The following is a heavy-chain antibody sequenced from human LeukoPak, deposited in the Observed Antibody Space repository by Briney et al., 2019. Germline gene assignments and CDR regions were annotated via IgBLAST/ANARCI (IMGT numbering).Heavy chain of an antibody. D-gene: IGHD3-9*01. CDR1: GYKITSHW. J-gene: IGHJ4*02. CDR2: IYPGDSDT. Sequence: GESLKISCQASGYKITSHWIAWVRQMPGKSPEWKGIIYPGDSDTRYSPSFQGQVVISVDKSSNVAYLQWTTLKASDTAMYYCARRATIYPWADYWGQGTLVTVSS. CDR3: ARRATIYPWADY. V-gene: IGHV5-51*01.